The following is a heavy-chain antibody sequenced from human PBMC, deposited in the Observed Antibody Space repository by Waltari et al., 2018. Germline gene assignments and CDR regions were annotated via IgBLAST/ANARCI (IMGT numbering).Heavy chain of an antibody. CDR2: SSGSGGSP. V-gene: IGHV3-23*04. D-gene: IGHD6-19*01. J-gene: IGHJ4*02. Sequence: EVQLVESGGGLVQPGGSLRLSCAASGFTFSSYAMSWVRQAPGKGVEGVSGSSGSGGSPYYSDSVKGRFTISRDNSKNTLYLQMNSLRAEDTAVYYCASPAVGIAVAGTDYWGQGTLVTVSS. CDR1: GFTFSSYA. CDR3: ASPAVGIAVAGTDY.